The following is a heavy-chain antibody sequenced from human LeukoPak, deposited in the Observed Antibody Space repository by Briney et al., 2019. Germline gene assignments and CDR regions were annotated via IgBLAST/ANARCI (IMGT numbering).Heavy chain of an antibody. CDR1: GGSISSSSYY. Sequence: SETLSLTCTVSGGSISSSSYYWGWIRQPPGKGLEWIGSIYYGGSTYYNPSLKSRVTISVDTSKNQFSLKLSSVTAADTAVYYCARGGVGLWLNYYYMDVWGKGTTVTVSS. CDR3: ARGGVGLWLNYYYMDV. CDR2: IYYGGST. V-gene: IGHV4-39*07. D-gene: IGHD5-18*01. J-gene: IGHJ6*03.